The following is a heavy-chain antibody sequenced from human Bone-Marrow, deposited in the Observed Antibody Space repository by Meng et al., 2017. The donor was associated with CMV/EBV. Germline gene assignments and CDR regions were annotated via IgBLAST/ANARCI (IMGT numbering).Heavy chain of an antibody. D-gene: IGHD1-7*01. V-gene: IGHV1-18*01. CDR1: GYTFTNYG. CDR3: ARASLRYNWNYPGGG. J-gene: IGHJ4*02. CDR2: ISAYNGDT. Sequence: ASVKVSCKASGYTFTNYGFSWVRQAPGQGLEYMGWISAYNGDTKYAQKFQGRVTMTTDTSTSTVYMELSSLRSEDTAVYYCARASLRYNWNYPGGGWGQGTLVTVSS.